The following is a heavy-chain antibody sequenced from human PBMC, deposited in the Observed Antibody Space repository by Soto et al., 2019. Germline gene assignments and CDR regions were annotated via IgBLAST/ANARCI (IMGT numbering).Heavy chain of an antibody. CDR2: INHRGRS. CDR3: ARGRQVVAADLFRRAGDYSLDV. Sequence: PSLTCAVYGESFSGYYWSWTRQPPGKGLEWIGEINHRGRSNYNPSLKSRVTISVDTSKNQFSLKLRSVTAADTAVYYCARGRQVVAADLFRRAGDYSLDVWGQGTTVTVSS. CDR1: GESFSGYY. V-gene: IGHV4-34*01. D-gene: IGHD2-2*01. J-gene: IGHJ6*02.